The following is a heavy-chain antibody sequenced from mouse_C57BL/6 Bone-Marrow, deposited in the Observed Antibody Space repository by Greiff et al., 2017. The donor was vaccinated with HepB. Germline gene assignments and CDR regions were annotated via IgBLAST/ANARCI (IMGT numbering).Heavy chain of an antibody. CDR2: IDPSDSYT. Sequence: QVHLKQPGAELVMPGASVKLSCKASGYTFTSYWMHWVKQRPGQGLEWIGEIDPSDSYTNYNQKFKGKSTLTVDKSSSTAYMQLSSLTSEDSAVYYCAREFPYYYGSSYDYAMDYWGQGTSVTVSS. V-gene: IGHV1-69*01. D-gene: IGHD1-1*01. CDR1: GYTFTSYW. J-gene: IGHJ4*01. CDR3: AREFPYYYGSSYDYAMDY.